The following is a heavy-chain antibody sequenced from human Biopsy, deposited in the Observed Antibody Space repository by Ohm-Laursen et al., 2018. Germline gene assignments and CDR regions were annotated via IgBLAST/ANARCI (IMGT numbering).Heavy chain of an antibody. CDR3: AKRGVERGRPLAY. D-gene: IGHD1-1*01. CDR1: GYSFTSYY. CDR2: INSMFGTT. J-gene: IGHJ4*02. Sequence: GASVKVSCKASGYSFTSYYMHWVRQAPGQGLEWMGEINSMFGTTNYAQTFQGRVTITADESTSTAYMEVSSLRSEDTAVYYCAKRGVERGRPLAYWGQGTLVTVSS. V-gene: IGHV1-46*01.